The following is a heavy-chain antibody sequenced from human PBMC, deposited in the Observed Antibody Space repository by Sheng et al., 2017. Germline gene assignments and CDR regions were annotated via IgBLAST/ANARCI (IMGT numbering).Heavy chain of an antibody. J-gene: IGHJ5*02. CDR3: ARDKSRNWFDP. CDR2: IYYSGST. Sequence: QLQLQESGPGLVKPSETLSLTCTVSDGSISSTSYYWGWIRQSPGKGLEWIGTIYYSGSTYYNPSLKSRVTISLDTSKNQFSLKLISVTAADTAIYYCARDKSRNWFDPWGQGPLSLSPQ. CDR1: DGSISSTSYY. V-gene: IGHV4-39*07.